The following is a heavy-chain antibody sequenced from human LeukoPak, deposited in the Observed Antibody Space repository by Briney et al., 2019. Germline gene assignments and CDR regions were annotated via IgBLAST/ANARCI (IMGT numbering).Heavy chain of an antibody. CDR2: IDQDGSEK. Sequence: GGSLRLSCAASGVIFNQYWMSWVRQAPGRGLEWVANIDQDGSEKHYVDSVKGRFTISRDNARNSLFLQMNSLRAEDTAVYYCARDLQLPPGYYYGMDVWGQGTTVTVSS. V-gene: IGHV3-7*01. J-gene: IGHJ6*02. D-gene: IGHD5-18*01. CDR3: ARDLQLPPGYYYGMDV. CDR1: GVIFNQYW.